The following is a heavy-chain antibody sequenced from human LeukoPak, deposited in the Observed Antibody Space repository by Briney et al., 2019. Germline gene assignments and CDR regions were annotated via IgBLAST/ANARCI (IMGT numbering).Heavy chain of an antibody. CDR1: GFTFSSYS. CDR2: ISSSTSYI. D-gene: IGHD4-17*01. J-gene: IGHJ4*02. Sequence: GGSLRLSCAASGFTFSSYSMNWIRQAPGKGLEWVSSISSSTSYIYCADSVKGRFTISKDNAKNSLYLQMNSLRAEDTAVYYCARAGGSTVSHSDYWGQGTLVTVS. V-gene: IGHV3-21*01. CDR3: ARAGGSTVSHSDY.